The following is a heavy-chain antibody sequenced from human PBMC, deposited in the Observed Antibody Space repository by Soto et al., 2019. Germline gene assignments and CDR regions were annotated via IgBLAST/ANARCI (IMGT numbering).Heavy chain of an antibody. Sequence: KPSETLSLTCTVSGGSISSGGYYWSWIRQHPGKGLEWIGYIYYSGSTYYNPSLKSRVTISVDTSKNQFSLKLSSVTAADTAVYYCASGILLYYDILTGYYNGGGRGMDVWGQGTTVTVSS. CDR3: ASGILLYYDILTGYYNGGGRGMDV. CDR2: IYYSGST. D-gene: IGHD3-9*01. J-gene: IGHJ6*02. V-gene: IGHV4-31*03. CDR1: GGSISSGGYY.